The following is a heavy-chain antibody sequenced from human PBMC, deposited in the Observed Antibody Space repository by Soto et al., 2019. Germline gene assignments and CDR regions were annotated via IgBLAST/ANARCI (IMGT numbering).Heavy chain of an antibody. CDR2: ISHSGST. CDR1: GGSIGSAAYY. D-gene: IGHD5-18*01. V-gene: IGHV4-31*03. Sequence: TLSLTCTVSGGSIGSAAYYWSWIRQHPGEGLEWIGYISHSGSTYYNPSLKSRVIISVDTSKNQFSLSLTSVTAADTAVYYCARKYTYGSNFFDCWGQGALVTVSS. CDR3: ARKYTYGSNFFDC. J-gene: IGHJ4*02.